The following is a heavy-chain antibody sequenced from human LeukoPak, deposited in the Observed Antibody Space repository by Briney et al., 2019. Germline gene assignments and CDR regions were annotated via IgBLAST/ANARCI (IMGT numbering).Heavy chain of an antibody. CDR2: TYYKSKWYN. Sequence: SQTLSLTCAISGDSVSSNSAAWNWIRQSPSRGLEWLGRTYYKSKWYNNHAVSVKSRISINPDTSKNQFSLQLNSVTPEDTAVYFCARARDYGDISFDYWGQGTLVTVSS. J-gene: IGHJ4*02. CDR3: ARARDYGDISFDY. CDR1: GDSVSSNSAA. D-gene: IGHD4-17*01. V-gene: IGHV6-1*01.